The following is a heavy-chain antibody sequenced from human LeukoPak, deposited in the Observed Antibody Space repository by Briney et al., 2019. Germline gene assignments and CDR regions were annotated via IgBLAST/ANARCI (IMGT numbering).Heavy chain of an antibody. D-gene: IGHD6-6*01. CDR2: IYYSGRA. CDR1: GDSMSSYY. J-gene: IGHJ6*02. V-gene: IGHV4-59*08. CDR3: ARQYSSSIWDYYYYGMDV. Sequence: SETLSLTCTVSGDSMSSYYWSWIRQPPGEGLEWIGHIYYSGRANYNPSLKSRVTASVDTSKSQFSLKLTSVTAADTAVYYCARQYSSSIWDYYYYGMDVWGQGTTVTVTS.